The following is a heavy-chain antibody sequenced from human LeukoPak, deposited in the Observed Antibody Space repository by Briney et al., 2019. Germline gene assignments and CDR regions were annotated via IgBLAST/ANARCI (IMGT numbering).Heavy chain of an antibody. CDR1: GGSFSGYY. V-gene: IGHV4-59*01. CDR3: ARTYYYDSSGYYTLEYYFDY. CDR2: IYYSGST. J-gene: IGHJ4*02. D-gene: IGHD3-22*01. Sequence: PSETLSLTCAVYGGSFSGYYWSWIRQPPGKGLEWIGYIYYSGSTNYNPSLKSRVTISVDTSKNQFSLKLSSVTAADTAVYYCARTYYYDSSGYYTLEYYFDYWGQGTLVTVSS.